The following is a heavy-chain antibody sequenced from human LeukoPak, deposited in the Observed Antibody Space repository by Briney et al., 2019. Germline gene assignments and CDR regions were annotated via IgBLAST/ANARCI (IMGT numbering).Heavy chain of an antibody. CDR1: GFTFSSYG. CDR2: IWYDGSNQ. Sequence: GGSLRLSCAASGFTFSSYGLHWVRQAPGKGLEWVAVIWYDGSNQYYADSVKGRFTISRDDSKNTLYLQMDSLRAEDTAAYYCARDRQWLFDFWGQGTLVTVSS. J-gene: IGHJ4*02. D-gene: IGHD6-19*01. V-gene: IGHV3-33*01. CDR3: ARDRQWLFDF.